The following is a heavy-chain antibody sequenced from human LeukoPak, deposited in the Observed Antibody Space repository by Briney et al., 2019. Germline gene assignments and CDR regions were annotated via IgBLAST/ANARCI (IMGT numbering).Heavy chain of an antibody. D-gene: IGHD2-15*01. CDR1: GFTFSSYE. J-gene: IGHJ4*02. CDR3: AKAPLSRCTGAICYALDY. V-gene: IGHV3-48*03. Sequence: PGGSLRLSCAASGFTFSSYEMNWVRQAPGKGLEWVSYISSSGSTIYYADSVKGRFTISRDNAKNSLYLQMNSLRAEDAAVYYCAKAPLSRCTGAICYALDYWGQGTLVTVSS. CDR2: ISSSGSTI.